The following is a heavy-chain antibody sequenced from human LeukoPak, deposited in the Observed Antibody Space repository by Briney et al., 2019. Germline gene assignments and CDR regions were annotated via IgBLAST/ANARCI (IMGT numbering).Heavy chain of an antibody. CDR2: ISTSSDYI. V-gene: IGHV3-21*01. J-gene: IGHJ4*02. CDR1: GFTFSSHS. Sequence: PGGSLSLSCAASGFTFSSHSMNWVRQAPGKGLEWVSSISTSSDYIYYADSVKGRFTISRDNAKNSLYLQMNSLRAEDTAVYYCARGLYSGYDWGQGTLVTVSS. CDR3: ARGLYSGYD. D-gene: IGHD5-12*01.